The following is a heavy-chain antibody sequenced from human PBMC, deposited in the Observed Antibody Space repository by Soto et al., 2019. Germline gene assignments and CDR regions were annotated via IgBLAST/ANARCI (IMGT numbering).Heavy chain of an antibody. CDR2: IWDDGSKQ. D-gene: IGHD2-2*01. CDR3: ARDVVGYCRSSTCENSDY. Sequence: QVQLVESGGGVVQPGRSLRLSCVATGFTFSSYGMNWVRQAPGKGLEWVAVIWDDGSKQYYADSVKGRFSISRDNSKDTLYLQMNSLRAEDTAVYYCARDVVGYCRSSTCENSDYWGQGTLVTVSS. CDR1: GFTFSSYG. V-gene: IGHV3-33*01. J-gene: IGHJ4*02.